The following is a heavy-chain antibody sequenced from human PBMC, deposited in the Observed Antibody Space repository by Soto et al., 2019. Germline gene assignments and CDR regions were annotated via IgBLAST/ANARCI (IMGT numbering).Heavy chain of an antibody. CDR1: GFTFSSYS. V-gene: IGHV3-21*01. Sequence: GGSLRLSCAASGFTFSSYSMNWVRQAPGKGLEWVSFISSSSSYIYYADSVKGRFTISRDNAENSLYLQMNSLRAEDTAVYYCARGFRYADEELCDYWGQGTQVTVSS. J-gene: IGHJ4*02. CDR3: ARGFRYADEELCDY. D-gene: IGHD1-1*01. CDR2: ISSSSSYI.